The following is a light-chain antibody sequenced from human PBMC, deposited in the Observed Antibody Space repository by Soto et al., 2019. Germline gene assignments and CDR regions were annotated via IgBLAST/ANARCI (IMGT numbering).Light chain of an antibody. CDR2: GAF. Sequence: EILMTQSPVTLSVSPGERVTLSCRASQSVSSNLAWYQQKPGQAPSLLIYGAFTRATGIPDRLSGSGSGTDFTLTISRLEPEDFAVYYCQQYGSSITFGHGTRLEIK. CDR1: QSVSSN. CDR3: QQYGSSIT. J-gene: IGKJ5*01. V-gene: IGKV3-20*01.